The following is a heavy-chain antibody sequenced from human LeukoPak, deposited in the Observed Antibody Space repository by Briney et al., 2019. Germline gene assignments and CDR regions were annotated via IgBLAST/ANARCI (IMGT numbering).Heavy chain of an antibody. CDR1: GYSFSTSD. CDR2: IASTGET. J-gene: IGHJ4*02. CDR3: VRGGEIGLDY. V-gene: IGHV3-13*01. Sequence: QPGGSLRLSCAASGYSFSTSDMHWVRQASGRGLEWVSSIASTGETYYAPSVKGRFTISRENAKNSLYLQMNSLRAGDTAVYHCVRGGEIGLDYWGQGTLVTVSS. D-gene: IGHD3-16*01.